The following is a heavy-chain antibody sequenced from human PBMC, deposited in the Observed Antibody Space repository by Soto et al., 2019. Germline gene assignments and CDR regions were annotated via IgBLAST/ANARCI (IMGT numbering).Heavy chain of an antibody. CDR3: ARDSIVVVPAAGYYYGMDV. V-gene: IGHV1-69*01. Sequence: QVQLVQSGAEVKKPGSSVKVSCKASGGTFSSYAISWVRQAPGQGLEWMGGIIPIFGTANYAQKFQGRVTITADESTSTAYMELSSLRSEDTAVYYCARDSIVVVPAAGYYYGMDVWGLGTTVTVSS. J-gene: IGHJ6*02. CDR1: GGTFSSYA. D-gene: IGHD2-2*01. CDR2: IIPIFGTA.